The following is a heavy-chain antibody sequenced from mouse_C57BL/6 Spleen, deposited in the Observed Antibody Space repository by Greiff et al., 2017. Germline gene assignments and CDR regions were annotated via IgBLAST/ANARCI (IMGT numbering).Heavy chain of an antibody. CDR1: GFTFSDYG. CDR3: ATRYGGNYFDY. J-gene: IGHJ2*01. V-gene: IGHV5-17*01. Sequence: EVKLMESGGGLVKPGGSLKLSCAASGFTFSDYGMHWVRQAPEKGLEWVAYISSGSSTIYYADTVKGRFTISRDNAKNTLFLQMTSLRSEDTAKYYCATRYGGNYFDYWGQGTTLTVAS. CDR2: ISSGSSTI. D-gene: IGHD1-2*01.